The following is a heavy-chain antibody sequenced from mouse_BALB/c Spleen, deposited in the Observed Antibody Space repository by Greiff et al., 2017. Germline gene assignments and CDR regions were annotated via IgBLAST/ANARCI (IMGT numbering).Heavy chain of an antibody. CDR1: GFSLTGYG. CDR3: ARSYGNYPYYAMDY. V-gene: IGHV2-6-7*01. D-gene: IGHD2-1*01. CDR2: IWGDGST. J-gene: IGHJ4*01. Sequence: VKLMESGPGLVAPSQSLSITCTVSGFSLTGYGVNWVRQPPGKGLEWLGMIWGDGSTDYNSALKSRLSISKDNSKSQVFLKMNSLQTDDTARYYCARSYGNYPYYAMDYWGQGTSVTVSS.